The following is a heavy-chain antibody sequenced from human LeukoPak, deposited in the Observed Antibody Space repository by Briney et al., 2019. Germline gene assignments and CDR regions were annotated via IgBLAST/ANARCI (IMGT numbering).Heavy chain of an antibody. J-gene: IGHJ3*02. Sequence: GGSLRLSCAASGFTFSSYWMSWVRQAPGKRLEWVANIKQEGSEKYYVDSVKGRFTIFRDNAKNSLYTQMNSLRAEDTAVYYCARASSGWFFNDAFDIWGQGTMVAVSS. CDR2: IKQEGSEK. D-gene: IGHD6-19*01. V-gene: IGHV3-7*04. CDR3: ARASSGWFFNDAFDI. CDR1: GFTFSSYW.